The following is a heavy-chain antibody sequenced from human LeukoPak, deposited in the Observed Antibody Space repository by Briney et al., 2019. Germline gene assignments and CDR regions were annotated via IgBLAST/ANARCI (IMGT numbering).Heavy chain of an antibody. V-gene: IGHV1-8*01. J-gene: IGHJ5*01. CDR2: MSPNSGDT. D-gene: IGHD2-21*02. CDR1: GYTFTNYD. CDR3: ARMDFVVTDVNWFDS. Sequence: GASVKVSCKASGYTFTNYDINWVRQATGQGLEWMGWMSPNSGDTGYAQKFQGRLTMTRDTSISTAYMELNGLGSEDTAVYYCARMDFVVTDVNWFDSWGQGTLVTVSS.